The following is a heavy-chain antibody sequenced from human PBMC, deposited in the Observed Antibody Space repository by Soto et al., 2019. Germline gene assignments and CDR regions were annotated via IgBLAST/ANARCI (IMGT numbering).Heavy chain of an antibody. J-gene: IGHJ4*02. CDR2: IYTSGST. CDR3: ARDREIAGLHY. CDR1: RGSISSYY. V-gene: IGHV4-4*07. Sequence: ETLCLTCTVSRGSISSYYWSWIRQPAGKGLEWIVRIYTSGSTNYNPSLKSRVTMSVAASKNQFSLKLSSVTAADTAVYYCARDREIAGLHYWGPGTLLRFSS.